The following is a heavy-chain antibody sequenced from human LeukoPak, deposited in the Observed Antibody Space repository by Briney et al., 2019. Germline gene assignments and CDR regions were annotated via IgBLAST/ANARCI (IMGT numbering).Heavy chain of an antibody. CDR1: GFTFSSYW. J-gene: IGHJ6*03. D-gene: IGHD3-3*01. V-gene: IGHV3-74*01. Sequence: PGGSLRLSCAASGFTFSSYWMHLVRQAPGKGLVWVSRINSDGSSTSYADSVKGRFTISRDNAKNTLYLQMNSLRAEDTAVYYCARVAADDFWSGDYYYYYYMDVWGKGTTVTVSS. CDR2: INSDGSST. CDR3: ARVAADDFWSGDYYYYYYMDV.